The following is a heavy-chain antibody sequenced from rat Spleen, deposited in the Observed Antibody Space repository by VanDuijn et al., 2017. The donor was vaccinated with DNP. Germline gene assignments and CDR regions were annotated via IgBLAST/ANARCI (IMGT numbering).Heavy chain of an antibody. Sequence: EVQLVESGGGLVQPGRSLKLSCAASGFIFSDYYMAWVRQAPRKGLEWVASIGYEDSGTYYGDSVKGRFTISRDNAKSTLFLQMNSLKSEDTATYYCARVSTRVFYAMDAWGQGTSVTVSS. CDR1: GFIFSDYY. J-gene: IGHJ4*01. CDR2: IGYEDSGT. CDR3: ARVSTRVFYAMDA. V-gene: IGHV5-22*01. D-gene: IGHD1-4*01.